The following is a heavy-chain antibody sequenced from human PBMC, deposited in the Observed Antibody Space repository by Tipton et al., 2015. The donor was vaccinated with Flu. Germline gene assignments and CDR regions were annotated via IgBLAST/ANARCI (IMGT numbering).Heavy chain of an antibody. Sequence: TLSLTCAVYGGSSSGYYWGWIRQPPGKGLEWIGSIYHSGSTYYNPSLKSRVTISADTSKNQFSLKLSSVTAADTAVYYCARHPSSLGAFDIWGQGTMVTVSS. D-gene: IGHD7-27*01. CDR1: GGSSSGYY. V-gene: IGHV4-38-2*01. CDR3: ARHPSSLGAFDI. J-gene: IGHJ3*02. CDR2: IYHSGST.